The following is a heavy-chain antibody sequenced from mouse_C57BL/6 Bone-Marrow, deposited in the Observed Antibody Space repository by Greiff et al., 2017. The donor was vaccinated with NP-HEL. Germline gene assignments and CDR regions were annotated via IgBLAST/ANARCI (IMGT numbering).Heavy chain of an antibody. CDR3: ARGIWDYDGYFDV. Sequence: VKLQESGPELVKPGASVKISCKASGYAFSSSWMNWVKQRPGKGLEWIGRSYPGDGDTNYNGKFKGKATLTADKSSSTAYMQLSSLTSEDSAVYFCARGIWDYDGYFDVWGTGTTVTVSS. V-gene: IGHV1-82*01. J-gene: IGHJ1*03. D-gene: IGHD2-4*01. CDR2: SYPGDGDT. CDR1: GYAFSSSW.